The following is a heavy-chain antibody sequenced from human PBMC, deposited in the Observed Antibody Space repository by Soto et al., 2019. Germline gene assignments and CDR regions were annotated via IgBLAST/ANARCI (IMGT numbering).Heavy chain of an antibody. J-gene: IGHJ4*02. CDR2: IYYSGST. CDR3: ARVYGDYLDY. CDR1: GGSISSYY. D-gene: IGHD4-17*01. Sequence: QVQLQESGPGLVKPSETLSLTCTVSGGSISSYYWSWIRQHPGKGLEWIGYIYYSGSTNYNPSLKRRVTIAVDTAKNQFSLKLSSVTAADTAVYYCARVYGDYLDYWGQGTLVTVSS. V-gene: IGHV4-59*01.